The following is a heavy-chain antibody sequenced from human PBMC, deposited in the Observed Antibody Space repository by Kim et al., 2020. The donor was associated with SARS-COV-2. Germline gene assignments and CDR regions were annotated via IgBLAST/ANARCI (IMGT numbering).Heavy chain of an antibody. CDR3: ARDLSIAADAPSTDYMDV. CDR2: IWYDGSNK. V-gene: IGHV3-33*01. J-gene: IGHJ6*03. CDR1: GFTFSSYG. Sequence: GGSLRLSCAASGFTFSSYGMHWVRQAPGKGLEWVAVIWYDGSNKYYADSVKGRFTISRDNSKNTVYLQMNSLRAEDTAVYYCARDLSIAADAPSTDYMDVWGKGTTVPVPS. D-gene: IGHD6-13*01.